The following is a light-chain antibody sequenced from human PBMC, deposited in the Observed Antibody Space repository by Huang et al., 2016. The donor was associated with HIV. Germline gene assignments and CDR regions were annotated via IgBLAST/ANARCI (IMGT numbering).Light chain of an antibody. CDR3: QQRSNWPPGVT. V-gene: IGKV3-11*01. J-gene: IGKJ3*01. CDR2: DAS. CDR1: QSVSSY. Sequence: EIVLTQSPATLSLSPGERATLSCRASQSVSSYLAWYQQKPGQAPRLLSYDASNRATGIPARFSGSGSGTDFTLTIGSLEPEDFAVYYCQQRSNWPPGVTFGPGTKVDIK.